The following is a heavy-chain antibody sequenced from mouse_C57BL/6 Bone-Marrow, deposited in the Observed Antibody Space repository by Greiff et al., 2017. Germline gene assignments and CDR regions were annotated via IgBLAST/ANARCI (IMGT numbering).Heavy chain of an antibody. Sequence: EVQLQQSGPGLVKPSQSLSLTCSVTGYSITSGYYWNWIRQFPGNKLEWMGYISYDGSNNYNPSLKNRISITRDTSKNQFFLKLNSVTTEDTATYYCAREGLITTLDYWGQGTTLTVSS. V-gene: IGHV3-6*01. CDR3: AREGLITTLDY. J-gene: IGHJ2*01. CDR2: ISYDGSN. D-gene: IGHD2-4*01. CDR1: GYSITSGYY.